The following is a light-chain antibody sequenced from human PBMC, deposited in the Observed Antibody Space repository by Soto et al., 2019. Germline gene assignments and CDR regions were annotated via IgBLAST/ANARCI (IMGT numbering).Light chain of an antibody. CDR2: DVS. Sequence: QSVLTQPASVSGSPGQSITISCTGASSGISDYNYVSWYQLHPGKAPKLMIYDVSNRPSGVSNRFSGSKSGNTASLSISGRQVEEEADYYCSSYTISTRAVFGGGTQRTVL. V-gene: IGLV2-14*01. CDR1: SSGISDYNY. CDR3: SSYTISTRAV. J-gene: IGLJ7*01.